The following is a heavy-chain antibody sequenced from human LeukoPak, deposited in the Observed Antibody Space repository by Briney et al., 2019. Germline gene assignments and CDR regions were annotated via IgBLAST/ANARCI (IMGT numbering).Heavy chain of an antibody. Sequence: PGGSLRLSCAASGFTFSSYAMSWVRQAPGKGLEWVSAISGSGGSTYYADSVKGRFTISRDNSKNTLYLQMNSLRAEDTAVYYCAKGVPAGIAAAGPFDYWGQGTLVTVSS. V-gene: IGHV3-23*01. J-gene: IGHJ4*02. D-gene: IGHD6-13*01. CDR2: ISGSGGST. CDR1: GFTFSSYA. CDR3: AKGVPAGIAAAGPFDY.